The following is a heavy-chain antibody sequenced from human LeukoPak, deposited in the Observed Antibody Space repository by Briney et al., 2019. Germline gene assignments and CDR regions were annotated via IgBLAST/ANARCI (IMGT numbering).Heavy chain of an antibody. CDR2: IYPGDSHT. CDR1: GYNFINYW. D-gene: IGHD6-19*01. CDR3: ARQPALGAVAAMRGVPFDY. J-gene: IGHJ4*02. V-gene: IGHV5-51*01. Sequence: GESLKISCKGSGYNFINYWIGWVRQTPGKGLEWMGIIYPGDSHTRYSSSFKGQVTISVDRSISTAYLQWSSLKASDSAMYYCARQPALGAVAAMRGVPFDYWGQGTLVTASA.